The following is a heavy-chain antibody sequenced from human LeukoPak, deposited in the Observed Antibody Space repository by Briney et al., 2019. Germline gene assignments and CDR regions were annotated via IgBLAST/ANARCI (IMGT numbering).Heavy chain of an antibody. Sequence: GGSLRLSCEASGFTFSTYGMNWVRQAPGKGLEWVSYIGTSSSTIYYADSVKGRFTISRDNAKNSLYLQMSSLRDEDTAVYYCARHDYGGNSGDNWGQGTLVTVSS. V-gene: IGHV3-48*02. CDR2: IGTSSSTI. J-gene: IGHJ4*02. CDR1: GFTFSTYG. D-gene: IGHD4-23*01. CDR3: ARHDYGGNSGDN.